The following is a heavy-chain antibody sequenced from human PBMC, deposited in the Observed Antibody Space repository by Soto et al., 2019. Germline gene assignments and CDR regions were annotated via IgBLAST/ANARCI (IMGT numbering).Heavy chain of an antibody. D-gene: IGHD3-3*01. V-gene: IGHV3-23*01. Sequence: GGSLRLSCAASGFTFSSYAMSWVRQAPGRGLEWVSAISGSGGSTYYADSVKGRFTISRDNSKNTLYLQMNSLRAEDTAGYNWAKDQVADYVFWSGFCPAYWGQGTLVTVSS. J-gene: IGHJ4*02. CDR2: ISGSGGST. CDR1: GFTFSSYA. CDR3: AKDQVADYVFWSGFCPAY.